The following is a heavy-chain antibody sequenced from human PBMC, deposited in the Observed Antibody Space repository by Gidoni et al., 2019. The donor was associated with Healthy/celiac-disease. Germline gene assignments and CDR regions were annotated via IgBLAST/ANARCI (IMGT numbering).Heavy chain of an antibody. D-gene: IGHD3-10*01. V-gene: IGHV3-15*01. CDR2: IKSKTDGGTT. Sequence: EVQPVYSGGGVVMSGGALRPAFGASVFTFRNAWLIWLRQAPGKGLEWVGRIKSKTDGGTTDYAAPVNGRFTIARDDSKNTLYLQMNSLKTEDTAVYYCTRRSIYYYGSGSYYGSSLNYYMDVWGKGTTVTVSS. CDR3: TRRSIYYYGSGSYYGSSLNYYMDV. J-gene: IGHJ6*03. CDR1: VFTFRNAW.